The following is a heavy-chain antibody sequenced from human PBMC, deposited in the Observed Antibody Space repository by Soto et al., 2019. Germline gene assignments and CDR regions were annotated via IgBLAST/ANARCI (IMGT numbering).Heavy chain of an antibody. Sequence: GGSLRLPCAAFGFTFIGNYRSWVRQAPGKGLEWVSVIYSGGSTYYADSVKGRFTISRDNSKNTLYLQMNSLRAEDTAVYYCARSSFNWSYGYWGQGTLVTVSS. J-gene: IGHJ4*02. CDR1: GFTFIGNY. CDR3: ARSSFNWSYGY. CDR2: IYSGGST. V-gene: IGHV3-66*01. D-gene: IGHD1-7*01.